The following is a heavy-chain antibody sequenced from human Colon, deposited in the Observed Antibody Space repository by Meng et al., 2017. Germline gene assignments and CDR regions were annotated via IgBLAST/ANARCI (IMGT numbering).Heavy chain of an antibody. CDR2: VNPSSGST. CDR3: ARGDVLTGEGHDAFDF. Sequence: ASVKVSCKASGYIFTNHEMHWVRQAPGQRLEWMGMVNPSSGSTRYALKFRGRVTMTSDTSMNTVYMELSSLRSEDMAVYYCARGDVLTGEGHDAFDFWGQGTMVTVSS. J-gene: IGHJ3*01. CDR1: GYIFTNHE. V-gene: IGHV1-46*01. D-gene: IGHD1-14*01.